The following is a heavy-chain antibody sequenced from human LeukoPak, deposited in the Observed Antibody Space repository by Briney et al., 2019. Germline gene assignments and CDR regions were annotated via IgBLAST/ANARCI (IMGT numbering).Heavy chain of an antibody. J-gene: IGHJ4*02. CDR3: ARGTLYSNYPFDY. V-gene: IGHV3-21*01. CDR2: ISSSSSYI. D-gene: IGHD4-4*01. CDR1: GSTFSSYS. Sequence: PGGSLRLSCAASGSTFSSYSMNWVRQAPGKGLEWVSSISSSSSYIYCADSVKGRFTISRDNAKNSLYLQMNSLRAEDTAVYYCARGTLYSNYPFDYWGQGTLVTVSS.